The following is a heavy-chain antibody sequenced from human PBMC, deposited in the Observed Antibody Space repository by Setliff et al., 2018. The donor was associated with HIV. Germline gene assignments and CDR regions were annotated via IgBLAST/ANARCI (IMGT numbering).Heavy chain of an antibody. CDR2: INPSGGST. D-gene: IGHD6-19*01. CDR1: GYTFTSYY. V-gene: IGHV1-46*01. J-gene: IGHJ5*02. CDR3: VRDLPGPAISSGWMKNLFDP. Sequence: GASVKVSCKASGYTFTSYYMHWVRQAPGQGLEWMGIINPSGGSTSYAQKFQGRVTMTRDTSTSTVYMDLSSLTSEDTAIYYCVRDLPGPAISSGWMKNLFDPWGQGTLVTVSS.